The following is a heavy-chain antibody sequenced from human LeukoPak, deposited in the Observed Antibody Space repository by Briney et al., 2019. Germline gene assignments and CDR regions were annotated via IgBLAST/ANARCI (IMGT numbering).Heavy chain of an antibody. CDR3: ARGLVKPSTYCSGGNCPLVY. CDR1: GFTFSSYA. Sequence: GGSLRLSCAASGFTFSSYAMHWVRQAPGKGLEWVAVISYDGSNKYYADSVKGRFTISRDNSKNTLYLQMNSLRAEDTAVYYCARGLVKPSTYCSGGNCPLVYWGQGTLVTVSS. D-gene: IGHD2-15*01. V-gene: IGHV3-30-3*01. J-gene: IGHJ4*02. CDR2: ISYDGSNK.